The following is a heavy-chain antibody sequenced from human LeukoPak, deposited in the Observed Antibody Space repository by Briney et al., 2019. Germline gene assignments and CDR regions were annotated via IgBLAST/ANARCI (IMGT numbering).Heavy chain of an antibody. J-gene: IGHJ4*02. CDR2: IWYDGANR. V-gene: IGHV3-33*07. CDR1: GFTFNTYS. CDR3: ARDTVAAPNPYYFDY. Sequence: GGSLRLSCGASGFTFNTYSMSWVRQAPGKGLEWVAVIWYDGANRYYADSVNGRFTVSRDNSKNTLYLQMSSLRAEDTAVYYCARDTVAAPNPYYFDYWGQGTLVTVSS. D-gene: IGHD2-15*01.